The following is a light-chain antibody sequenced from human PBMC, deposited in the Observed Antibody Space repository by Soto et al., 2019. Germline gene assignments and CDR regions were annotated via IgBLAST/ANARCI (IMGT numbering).Light chain of an antibody. Sequence: ETVMTQSPATLSVSPWERATLSCRASQSVSSNLAWYQQKPGQAPRLLIYGASTRATGIPARVSGSGSGTEFTLTISSLQSEEFAVYYCQQYNNWPPWTFGQGTKVEIK. CDR1: QSVSSN. CDR2: GAS. V-gene: IGKV3-15*01. J-gene: IGKJ1*01. CDR3: QQYNNWPPWT.